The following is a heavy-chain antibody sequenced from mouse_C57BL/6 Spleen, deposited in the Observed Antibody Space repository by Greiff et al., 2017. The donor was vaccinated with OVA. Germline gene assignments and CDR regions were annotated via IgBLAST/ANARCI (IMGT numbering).Heavy chain of an antibody. J-gene: IGHJ4*01. V-gene: IGHV1-18*01. Sequence: VQLQQSGPELVKPGASVTIPCKASGYTFTDYNMDWVKQSHGKSLEWIGDINPNNGGTIYNQKFKGKATLTVDKSSSTAYMELRSLTSEDTAVYYWAREGDTTVYAMDYWGQGTSGTVSS. CDR2: INPNNGGT. CDR3: AREGDTTVYAMDY. CDR1: GYTFTDYN. D-gene: IGHD1-1*01.